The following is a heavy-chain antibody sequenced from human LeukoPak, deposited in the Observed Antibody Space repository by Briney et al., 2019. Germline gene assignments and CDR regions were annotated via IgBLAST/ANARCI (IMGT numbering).Heavy chain of an antibody. CDR3: AKGGYDSSGYYPWGY. CDR2: IRHDGSNK. J-gene: IGHJ4*02. Sequence: MHWVRQAPGKGLEWVAFIRHDGSNKNYADSVKGRFTISRDNSKNTLYLQMNSLRAEDTAVYYCAKGGYDSSGYYPWGYWGQGTLVTVSS. D-gene: IGHD3-22*01. V-gene: IGHV3-30*02.